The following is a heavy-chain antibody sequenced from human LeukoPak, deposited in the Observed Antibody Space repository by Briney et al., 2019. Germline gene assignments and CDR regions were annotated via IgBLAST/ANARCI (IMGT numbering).Heavy chain of an antibody. D-gene: IGHD2-21*02. J-gene: IGHJ3*02. V-gene: IGHV3-74*01. CDR3: ARARYCGGDCYYDAFDI. Sequence: GGSLRLSCAASGFTFSSYWMHWVRQAPGKGLVWVSRISSDGSSTSYADSVKGRFTISRDNAKNTLYLQMNSLRAEDTAVYYCARARYCGGDCYYDAFDIWGQGTMVTVSS. CDR1: GFTFSSYW. CDR2: ISSDGSST.